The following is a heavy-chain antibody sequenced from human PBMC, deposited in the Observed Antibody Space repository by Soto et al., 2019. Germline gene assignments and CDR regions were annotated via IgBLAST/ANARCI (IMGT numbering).Heavy chain of an antibody. D-gene: IGHD3-10*01. V-gene: IGHV3-23*01. CDR2: ISGSGGST. J-gene: IGHJ4*02. CDR3: AKDFPLWFGVAFYFDY. CDR1: GFTFSSYA. Sequence: EVQLLESGGGLVQPGGSLRLSCAASGFTFSSYAMSWVRQAPGKGLEWVSAISGSGGSTYYADSVKGRFTISRDNSKNTLYLQMNSLRAEDTAVYYCAKDFPLWFGVAFYFDYWGQGTLVTVSS.